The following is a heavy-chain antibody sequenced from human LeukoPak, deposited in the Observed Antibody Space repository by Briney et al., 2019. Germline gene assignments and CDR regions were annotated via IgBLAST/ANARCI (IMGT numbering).Heavy chain of an antibody. V-gene: IGHV3-21*01. D-gene: IGHD4-17*01. CDR2: ISSSSSYI. Sequence: GGSLRLSCAASGFTFDDYAMHWVRQAPGKGLEWVSSISSSSSYIYYADSVKGRFTISRDNAKNSLYLQMNSLRAEDTAVYYCARVRSDYGDYLDYWGQGTLVTVSS. CDR3: ARVRSDYGDYLDY. J-gene: IGHJ4*02. CDR1: GFTFDDYA.